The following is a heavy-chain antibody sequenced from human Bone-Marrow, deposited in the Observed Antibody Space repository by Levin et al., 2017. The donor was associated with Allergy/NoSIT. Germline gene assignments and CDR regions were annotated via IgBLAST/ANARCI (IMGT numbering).Heavy chain of an antibody. J-gene: IGHJ6*02. V-gene: IGHV3-74*01. Sequence: LSLTCAASGFTVSRYWMHWVRQAPGKGLVWVTRINNDGSSTSYADSVRGRFTISKDNAKNTLVLQMNSLRAEDTAVYYCARSGDNDDYYALDVWGQGTTVTVSS. CDR2: INNDGSST. CDR1: GFTVSRYW. CDR3: ARSGDNDDYYALDV. D-gene: IGHD4-23*01.